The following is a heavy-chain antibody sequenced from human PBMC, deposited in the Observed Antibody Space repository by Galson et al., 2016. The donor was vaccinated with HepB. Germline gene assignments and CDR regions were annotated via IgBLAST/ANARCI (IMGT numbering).Heavy chain of an antibody. V-gene: IGHV3-21*01. Sequence: SLRLSCAASGFLFSAYSMNWVRQAPGKGLEWVASISSASSYIYYAHSVEGRFTVSRDNAENSLFLEMDSLRAEDTAVYYCARDGGDCGGDCYSFDSWGQGTLVTVSS. D-gene: IGHD2-21*01. CDR3: ARDGGDCGGDCYSFDS. J-gene: IGHJ5*01. CDR2: ISSASSYI. CDR1: GFLFSAYS.